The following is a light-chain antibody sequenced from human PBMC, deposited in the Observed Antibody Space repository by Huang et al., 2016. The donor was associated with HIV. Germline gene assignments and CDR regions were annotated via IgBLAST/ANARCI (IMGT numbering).Light chain of an antibody. J-gene: IGKJ4*01. CDR3: QQYNNWHLT. CDR2: GST. V-gene: IGKV3-15*01. CDR1: QSVGGN. Sequence: IVMTQTPATLPVSPGGRATLSCRASQSVGGNMAWYQQKPGQAPRLIIYGSTTRAAVVPARFSGSGSGTDFTLTIYNLQSEDFAVYYCQQYNNWHLTFGGGTTV.